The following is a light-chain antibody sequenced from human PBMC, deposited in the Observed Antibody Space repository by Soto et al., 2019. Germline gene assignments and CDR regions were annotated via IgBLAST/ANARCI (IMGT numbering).Light chain of an antibody. CDR1: QSVSSN. CDR2: GAS. J-gene: IGKJ3*01. CDR3: QQYNNWPGT. V-gene: IGKV3-15*01. Sequence: EMVMTQSPATLSVSPGERATLSCRASQSVSSNLAWYQQKPGQAPRLLIYGASTRATGIPARFSGSGSGTEFTLTISSLQSVDFAVDYCQQYNNWPGTFGPGTTVDSK.